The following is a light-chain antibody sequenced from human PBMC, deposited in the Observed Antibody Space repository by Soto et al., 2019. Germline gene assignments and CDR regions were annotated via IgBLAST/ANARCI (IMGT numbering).Light chain of an antibody. J-gene: IGKJ5*01. CDR3: QQYDKLPPP. Sequence: TQTPDARCAGVEGRVSRTCRASQSISSHLNWYQQKPGKAPKLLIYAASSLQSGVPSRFSGSGSGTDFTFTISSLRPEDIPPYHSQQYDKLPPPFAQGTRLEIK. V-gene: IGKV1-33*01. CDR1: QSISSH. CDR2: AAS.